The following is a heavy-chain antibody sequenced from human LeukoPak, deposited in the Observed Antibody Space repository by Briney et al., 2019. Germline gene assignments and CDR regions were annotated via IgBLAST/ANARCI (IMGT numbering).Heavy chain of an antibody. Sequence: GGSLRLSCAASGFTFSSYAMSWVRQAPGKGLEWVSAISGSGGSTYYADSVKGRFTISRDNSKNTLYLQMNSLRAEDTAVYYCAKGNTMIVVARTLDYWGQGTLVTVSS. J-gene: IGHJ4*02. CDR1: GFTFSSYA. D-gene: IGHD3-22*01. CDR2: ISGSGGST. V-gene: IGHV3-23*01. CDR3: AKGNTMIVVARTLDY.